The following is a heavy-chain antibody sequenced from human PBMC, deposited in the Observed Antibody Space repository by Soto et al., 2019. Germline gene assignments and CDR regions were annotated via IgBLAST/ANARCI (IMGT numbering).Heavy chain of an antibody. V-gene: IGHV3-23*01. D-gene: IGHD3-22*01. CDR3: AKATYYDSSGYYYPFDY. J-gene: IGHJ4*02. CDR2: ISGSGGST. Sequence: GSLRLSCAASGFTFSSYAMSWVRQAPGKGLEWVSAISGSGGSTYYADSVKGRFTIPRDNSKNTLYLQMNSLRAEDTAVYYCAKATYYDSSGYYYPFDYWGQGTLVTVSS. CDR1: GFTFSSYA.